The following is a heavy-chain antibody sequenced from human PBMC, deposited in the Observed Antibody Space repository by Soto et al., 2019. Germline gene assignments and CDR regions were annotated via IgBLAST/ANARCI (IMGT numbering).Heavy chain of an antibody. V-gene: IGHV1-69*08. D-gene: IGHD5-12*01. Sequence: QVQLVQSGAEVKKPGSSVKVSCKASGGTFSSYTISWVRQAPGQGLEWMGRIIPILGIANYAQKFQGRVTITAYKSTSTAYMELSSLSSEDTAVYYCARDTLGVSGYEPADWFDPWGQGTLVTVSS. CDR2: IIPILGIA. CDR1: GGTFSSYT. J-gene: IGHJ5*02. CDR3: ARDTLGVSGYEPADWFDP.